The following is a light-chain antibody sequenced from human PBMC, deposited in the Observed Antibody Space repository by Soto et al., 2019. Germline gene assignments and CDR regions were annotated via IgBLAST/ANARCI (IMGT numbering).Light chain of an antibody. CDR3: QQSSSTPRT. V-gene: IGKV1-39*01. J-gene: IGKJ2*01. CDR2: AAS. Sequence: DIQMTQSPSSLSASVGDRVTITCRASQTISIYLNWYQQKPGKAPKLLIYAASSLHSGVASRFSGSGAGTDFTLTISSLQPEDFATYYCQQSSSTPRTFGQGTKLEI. CDR1: QTISIY.